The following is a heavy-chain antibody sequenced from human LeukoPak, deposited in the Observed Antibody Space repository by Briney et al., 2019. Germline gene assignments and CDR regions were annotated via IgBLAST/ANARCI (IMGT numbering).Heavy chain of an antibody. Sequence: PGGSLRLSCAASGFTFSSYSMNWVRQAPGKGLEWVSYISSSTSTIYYADSVKGRFTISRDNAKNSLYLQMNSLRAEDTAVYYCARAQTNWGQGTLVTVSS. CDR3: ARAQTN. V-gene: IGHV3-48*01. D-gene: IGHD4-11*01. CDR2: ISSSTSTI. CDR1: GFTFSSYS. J-gene: IGHJ4*02.